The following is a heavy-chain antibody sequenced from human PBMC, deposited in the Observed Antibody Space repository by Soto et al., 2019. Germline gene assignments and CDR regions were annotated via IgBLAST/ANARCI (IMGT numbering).Heavy chain of an antibody. J-gene: IGHJ4*02. V-gene: IGHV1-2*02. D-gene: IGHD6-6*01. CDR1: RYTFTCYF. CDR3: ARSSSTISARPDY. Sequence: ASVKVTFMASRYTFTCYFMHWVRQAPGQGLEWMGWINPNTGGANYAQKFQDRVTMTRDTSTNTAYMEMNRLRSDDTAVYYCARSSSTISARPDYWGQGALVTVSS. CDR2: INPNTGGA.